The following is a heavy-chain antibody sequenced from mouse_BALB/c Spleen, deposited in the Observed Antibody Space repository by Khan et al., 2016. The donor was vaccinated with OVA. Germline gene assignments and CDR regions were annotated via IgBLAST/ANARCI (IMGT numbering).Heavy chain of an antibody. CDR3: SKYYDSRTWFAY. V-gene: IGHV1S136*01. J-gene: IGHJ3*01. CDR2: IKPYNDGT. CDR1: GYTFTNYV. Sequence: VQLQQSGPELVKPGASVKMSCKASGYTFTNYVLHWVKQQPGQGLEWIGYIKPYNDGTKYNEKFKGKATLTSDKSSGTAYMELNSLTSEDAAFYYCSKYYDSRTWFAYWGQGTLVTVSA. D-gene: IGHD1-1*01.